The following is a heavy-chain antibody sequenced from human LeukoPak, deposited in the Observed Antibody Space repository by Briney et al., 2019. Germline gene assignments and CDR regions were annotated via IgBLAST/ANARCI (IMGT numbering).Heavy chain of an antibody. V-gene: IGHV3-53*01. D-gene: IGHD2-15*01. CDR1: GFTVSSNY. J-gene: IGHJ4*02. Sequence: PGGSLRLSCAASGFTVSSNYMTWVRQAPGKGLEWVSVIYSGGRTYYADSVKGRFTISRDNSKNTLYLQMNSLRAEDTAVYYCARDISDISAAAGLFDYWGQGTLVAVSS. CDR3: ARDISDISAAAGLFDY. CDR2: IYSGGRT.